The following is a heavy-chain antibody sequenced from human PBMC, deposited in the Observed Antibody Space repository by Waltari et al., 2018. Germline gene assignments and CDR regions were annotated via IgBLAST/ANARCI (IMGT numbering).Heavy chain of an antibody. CDR2: ISSSSSYI. CDR1: VFTFSSYS. V-gene: IGHV3-21*01. Sequence: EVQLVESGGGLVKPGGSLRLSCAASVFTFSSYSLNWVRQAPGKGLEWVSSISSSSSYIYYADSVKGRFTISRDNAKNSLYLQMNSLRAEDTAVYYCARWRTWGSSWYVNPYYYYGMDVWGQGTTVTVSS. J-gene: IGHJ6*02. D-gene: IGHD6-13*01. CDR3: ARWRTWGSSWYVNPYYYYGMDV.